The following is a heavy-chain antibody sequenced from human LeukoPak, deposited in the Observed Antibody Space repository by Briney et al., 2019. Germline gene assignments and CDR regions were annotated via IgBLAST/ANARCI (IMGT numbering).Heavy chain of an antibody. D-gene: IGHD3-22*01. J-gene: IGHJ4*02. CDR3: ASRLYYYDTRAIHWPY. V-gene: IGHV4-39*01. CDR1: GGSISSSIYY. CDR2: IYYSGNT. Sequence: KASETLSLTCTVSGGSISSSIYYWGWIRQPPGKGLEWIGTIYYSGNTYYNPSLKRRVTISVDTSKNQFSLKLNSVTAADAAVYYCASRLYYYDTRAIHWPYWGQGTLVTVSS.